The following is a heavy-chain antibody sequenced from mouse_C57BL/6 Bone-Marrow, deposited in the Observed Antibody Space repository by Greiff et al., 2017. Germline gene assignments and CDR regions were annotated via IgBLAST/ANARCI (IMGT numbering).Heavy chain of an antibody. Sequence: SGAELVRPGASVKLSCTASGFNIKDDYMHWVKQRPEQGLEWIGWIDPENGDTEYAAKFQGKATITADTSSNTAYLQLSSLTSEDTAVYYCTTGGYYVFAYWGQGTLVTVSA. D-gene: IGHD2-3*01. J-gene: IGHJ3*01. CDR2: IDPENGDT. CDR3: TTGGYYVFAY. V-gene: IGHV14-4*01. CDR1: GFNIKDDY.